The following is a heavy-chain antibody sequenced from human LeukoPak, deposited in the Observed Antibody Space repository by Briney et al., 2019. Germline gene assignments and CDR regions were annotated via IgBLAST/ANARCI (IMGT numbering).Heavy chain of an antibody. CDR2: FYTSGST. CDR3: ARDDYYDSSGYRNAFDI. J-gene: IGHJ3*02. Sequence: PSETLSLTCTVSGGSIRSYYWSWIRQPAGKGLERIGRFYTSGSTNYNPSLKSRVTMSVDTSKNQFSLKLSSVTAADTAVYFCARDDYYDSSGYRNAFDIWGQGTVVTVSS. V-gene: IGHV4-4*07. CDR1: GGSIRSYY. D-gene: IGHD3-22*01.